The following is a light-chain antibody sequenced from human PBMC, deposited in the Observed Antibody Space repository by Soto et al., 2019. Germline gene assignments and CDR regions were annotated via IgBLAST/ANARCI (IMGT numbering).Light chain of an antibody. V-gene: IGLV2-23*01. CDR1: SSDVGGYNL. CDR3: SSYTSSSIYV. CDR2: EGT. Sequence: QSVLTQPASVSGSPGQSITVSCAGTSSDVGGYNLVSGYQQHPGKAPKLIIYEGTERPSGISPRLSGSKSGNTASLTISGLQAEDEADYYCSSYTSSSIYVFGSGTKVTAL. J-gene: IGLJ1*01.